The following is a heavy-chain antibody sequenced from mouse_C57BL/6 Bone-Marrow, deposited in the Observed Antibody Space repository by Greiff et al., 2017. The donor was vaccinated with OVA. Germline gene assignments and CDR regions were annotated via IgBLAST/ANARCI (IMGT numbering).Heavy chain of an antibody. J-gene: IGHJ2*01. V-gene: IGHV2-2*01. Sequence: VKLMESGPGLVQPSQSLSITCTVSGFSLTSYGVHWVRQSPGKGLEWLGVIWSGGSTDYNAAFISRLSISKDNSKSQVFFKMNSLQADDTAIYYCARYYGNYPYYFDYWGQGTTLTVSS. D-gene: IGHD2-1*01. CDR3: ARYYGNYPYYFDY. CDR1: GFSLTSYG. CDR2: IWSGGST.